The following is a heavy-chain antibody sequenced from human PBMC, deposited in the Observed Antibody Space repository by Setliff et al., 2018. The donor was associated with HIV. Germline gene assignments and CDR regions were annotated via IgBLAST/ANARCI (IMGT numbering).Heavy chain of an antibody. V-gene: IGHV4-39*02. J-gene: IGHJ6*02. CDR3: ARAPSCADSWCYMYYYYYYGMDV. Sequence: SETLSLTCTVSGGSISSSSYYWGWIRQPPGKGLEWIGSIDYSGSTYYNPSLKSRLTISVGTSKNQVSLRLNSVTAADTGVYYCARAPSCADSWCYMYYYYYYGMDVWGLGTTVTVSS. D-gene: IGHD2-8*01. CDR1: GGSISSSSYY. CDR2: IDYSGST.